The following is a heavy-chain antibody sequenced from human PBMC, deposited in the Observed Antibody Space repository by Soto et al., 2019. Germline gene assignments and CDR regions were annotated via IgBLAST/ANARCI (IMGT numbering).Heavy chain of an antibody. CDR1: GGSISSGGYS. Sequence: PSETLSLTCAVSGGSISSGGYSWSWIRQPPGKGLEWIGYIYHSGSTYYNPSLKSRVTISVDRSKNQFSLKLSSVTAADTAVYYCARAVVPAAWRYFDYWGQGTLVTVS. D-gene: IGHD2-2*01. CDR2: IYHSGST. CDR3: ARAVVPAAWRYFDY. V-gene: IGHV4-30-2*01. J-gene: IGHJ4*02.